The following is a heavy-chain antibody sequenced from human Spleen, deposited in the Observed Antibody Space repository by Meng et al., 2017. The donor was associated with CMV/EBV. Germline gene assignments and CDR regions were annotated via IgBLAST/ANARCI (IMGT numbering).Heavy chain of an antibody. CDR3: ATEGY. V-gene: IGHV3-23*01. CDR1: GFTFSSYG. Sequence: GESLKISCVASGFTFSSYGMSWVRQAPGKGLEWVSTISDSGADTNHADSVKGRFTISRDNAKSPLYLQMSSLRAEDTAFYYCATEGYWGQGTLVTVSS. CDR2: ISDSGADT. J-gene: IGHJ4*02.